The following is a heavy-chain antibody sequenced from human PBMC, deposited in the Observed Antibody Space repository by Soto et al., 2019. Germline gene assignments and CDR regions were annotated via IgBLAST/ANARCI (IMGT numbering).Heavy chain of an antibody. Sequence: PGGSLRLSCAASGFTFSSYGMHWVRQAPGKGLEWVAVIWYDGSNKYYADSVKGRFTISRGNSKNTLYLQMNSLRAEDTAVYYCARDLLSCSGGSCYSSNAFDIWGQGTMVTVSS. CDR3: ARDLLSCSGGSCYSSNAFDI. V-gene: IGHV3-33*01. CDR2: IWYDGSNK. D-gene: IGHD2-15*01. J-gene: IGHJ3*02. CDR1: GFTFSSYG.